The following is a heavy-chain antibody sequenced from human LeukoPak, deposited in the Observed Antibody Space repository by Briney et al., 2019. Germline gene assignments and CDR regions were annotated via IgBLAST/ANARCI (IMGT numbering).Heavy chain of an antibody. CDR3: ARIGSYAVMPELDY. Sequence: ASVNVSCKASAYTFTSYGISWVRQAPGQGREWVGWISAYNGNTNYAQKLQGRVTMTTDTSTSTAYMELRSLRSDDTAVYYCARIGSYAVMPELDYWGQGTLVTVSS. CDR1: AYTFTSYG. J-gene: IGHJ4*02. D-gene: IGHD2-2*01. V-gene: IGHV1-18*01. CDR2: ISAYNGNT.